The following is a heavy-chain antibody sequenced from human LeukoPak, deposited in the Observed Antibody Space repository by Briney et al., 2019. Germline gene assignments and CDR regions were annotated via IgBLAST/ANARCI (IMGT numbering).Heavy chain of an antibody. J-gene: IGHJ3*02. V-gene: IGHV3-30*02. CDR2: IRYDGSNK. CDR1: GFTFSSYG. Sequence: GGSLRLSCAASGFTFSSYGMHWVRQAPGKGLEWVAFIRYDGSNKYYADSVKGRFTISRDNAKNSLYLQMKSLRVEDTAVYYCARLTALAPGGPDVLDIWGQGTMVTVSS. CDR3: ARLTALAPGGPDVLDI. D-gene: IGHD3-16*01.